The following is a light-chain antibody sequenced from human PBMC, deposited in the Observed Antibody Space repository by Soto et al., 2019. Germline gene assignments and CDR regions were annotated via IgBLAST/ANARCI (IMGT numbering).Light chain of an antibody. CDR2: DAS. J-gene: IGKJ1*01. Sequence: EIVLTQSPATLSLSPGERATLPCRASQSVSSYLAWYQQKPGQAPRLLIYDASNRATGIPARFSGSGSGTDFTLTISSLEPEDFAVYYCQQRSNWPRTFGQWTKVEIK. CDR1: QSVSSY. V-gene: IGKV3-11*01. CDR3: QQRSNWPRT.